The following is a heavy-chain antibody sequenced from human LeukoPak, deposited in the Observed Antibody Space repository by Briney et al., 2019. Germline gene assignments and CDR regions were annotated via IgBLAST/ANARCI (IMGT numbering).Heavy chain of an antibody. Sequence: SQTLSLTCTVSGGSISSGSYYWSWIRQPAGRGLEWIGRIYTSGSTNYNPSLKSRVTISVDTSKNQFSLKLTSVTAADTAVYYCARRGSSPARGYFQHWGQGTLVTVSS. CDR3: ARRGSSPARGYFQH. D-gene: IGHD6-13*01. CDR2: IYTSGST. J-gene: IGHJ1*01. V-gene: IGHV4-61*02. CDR1: GGSISSGSYY.